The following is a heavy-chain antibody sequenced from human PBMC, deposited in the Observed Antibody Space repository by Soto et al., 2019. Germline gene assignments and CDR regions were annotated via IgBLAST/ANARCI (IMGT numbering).Heavy chain of an antibody. CDR3: AREGATSWFDP. J-gene: IGHJ5*02. Sequence: PSETLSLTXTVSGGSISSSSYYWGWIRQPPGKGLEWIGSIYYSGSTYYNPSLKSRVTISVDTSKNQFSLKLSSVTAADTAVYYCAREGATSWFDPWGQGTLVTVSS. D-gene: IGHD1-26*01. CDR1: GGSISSSSYY. CDR2: IYYSGST. V-gene: IGHV4-39*01.